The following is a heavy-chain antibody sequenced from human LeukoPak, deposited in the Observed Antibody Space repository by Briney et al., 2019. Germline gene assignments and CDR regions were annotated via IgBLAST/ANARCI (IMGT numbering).Heavy chain of an antibody. D-gene: IGHD3-22*01. CDR3: TRASYYYDTSGLGAFDI. CDR2: ISSSGSTI. V-gene: IGHV3-11*01. J-gene: IGHJ3*02. CDR1: GFTFSDYY. Sequence: GGPLRLSCAASGFTFSDYYMSWIRQAPGKGLEWVSYISSSGSTIYYADSVKGRFTISRDNAKNSLYLQMNSLRTEDTALYYCTRASYYYDTSGLGAFDIWGQGTLVTVSS.